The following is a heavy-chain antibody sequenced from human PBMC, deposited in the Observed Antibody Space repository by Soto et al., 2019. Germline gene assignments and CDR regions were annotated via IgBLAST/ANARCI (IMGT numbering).Heavy chain of an antibody. CDR1: GGSISSGGYS. V-gene: IGHV4-30-2*01. Sequence: PSETPSLTCAVSGGSISSGGYSWSWIRQPPGKGLEWIGYIYHSGSTYYNPSLKSRVTISVDRSKNQFSLKLGSVTAADTAVYYCARVPGPWGQGTLVTVSS. CDR2: IYHSGST. J-gene: IGHJ5*02. CDR3: ARVPGP.